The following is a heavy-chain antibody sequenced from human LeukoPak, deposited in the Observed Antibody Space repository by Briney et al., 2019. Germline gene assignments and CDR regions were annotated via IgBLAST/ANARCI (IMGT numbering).Heavy chain of an antibody. J-gene: IGHJ4*02. Sequence: SETLSLTCTVSGGSVGSGGYYWSWIRQPPGGGLEWIGDIYYIRDTNYNPSLKSRVTMSLDPSKNQFSLKLNSVTAADTAVYYCARTQSQSGSYRYYFAYWGQGTLVTVSS. CDR1: GGSVGSGGYY. CDR3: ARTQSQSGSYRYYFAY. D-gene: IGHD1-26*01. CDR2: IYYIRDT. V-gene: IGHV4-61*08.